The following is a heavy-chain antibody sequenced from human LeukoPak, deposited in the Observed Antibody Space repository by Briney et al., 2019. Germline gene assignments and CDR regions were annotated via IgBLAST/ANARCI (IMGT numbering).Heavy chain of an antibody. CDR2: IIPIFGTA. Sequence: GASVKVSCKASGGTFSSYAISWVRQAPGQGLEWMGGIIPIFGTANYAQKFQGRVTITADKSTSTAYMELSSLRSEDTAVYYCARGYSYVSTFDYWGQGTLVTVSS. CDR3: ARGYSYVSTFDY. J-gene: IGHJ4*02. D-gene: IGHD5-18*01. V-gene: IGHV1-69*06. CDR1: GGTFSSYA.